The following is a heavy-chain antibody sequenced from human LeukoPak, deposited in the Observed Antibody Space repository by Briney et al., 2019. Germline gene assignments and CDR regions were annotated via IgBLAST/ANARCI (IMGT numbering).Heavy chain of an antibody. J-gene: IGHJ4*02. Sequence: GGSLRLSCAASGFTVSSNYMSWVRQAPGKGLEWVSVIYSGGSTYYADSVKGRFTISRDNSKNTLYLQMNSLRAEDAAVYYCARKSIAVAGTRGYYFDSWGRGPLVTVSS. CDR3: ARKSIAVAGTRGYYFDS. D-gene: IGHD6-19*01. CDR2: IYSGGST. V-gene: IGHV3-53*01. CDR1: GFTVSSNY.